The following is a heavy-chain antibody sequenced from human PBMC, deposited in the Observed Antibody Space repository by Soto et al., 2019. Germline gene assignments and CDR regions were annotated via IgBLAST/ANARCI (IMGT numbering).Heavy chain of an antibody. CDR2: FSAYNRNT. CDR1: GYTFSSCV. J-gene: IGHJ4*02. Sequence: GVSGQVPLQAFGYTFSSCVNNWGGQAPGQGLGWMGWFSAYNRNTNYAQKLQGTVTMTTDTATSTPYMELRSLRSGNTAGLYCARERDVTLLEPFDYGGQGTLVTVSS. V-gene: IGHV1-18*01. CDR3: ARERDVTLLEPFDY. D-gene: IGHD1-1*01.